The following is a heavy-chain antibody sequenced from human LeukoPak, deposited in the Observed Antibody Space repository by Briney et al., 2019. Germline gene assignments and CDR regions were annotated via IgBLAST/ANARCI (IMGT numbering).Heavy chain of an antibody. CDR2: INPSGGST. CDR1: GYTFTSYY. J-gene: IGHJ5*02. D-gene: IGHD2-15*01. CDR3: ARGEYCSGGSCYSRTWFDP. Sequence: ASVKVSCKASGYTFTSYYMHWVRQAPRQGLESMGIINPSGGSTSYAQKFQGRVTMTRDTSTSTVYMELSSLRSEDAAVYYCARGEYCSGGSCYSRTWFDPWGQGTLVTVSS. V-gene: IGHV1-46*01.